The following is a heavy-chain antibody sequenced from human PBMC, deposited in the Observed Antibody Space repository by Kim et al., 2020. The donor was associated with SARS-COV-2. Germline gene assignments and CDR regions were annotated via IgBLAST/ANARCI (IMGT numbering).Heavy chain of an antibody. CDR3: VTGPDV. J-gene: IGHJ6*02. CDR2: IKTKTEGESR. V-gene: IGHV3-15*07. CDR1: GFNFSDVY. Sequence: GGSLRLSCEASGFNFSDVYMNWVRQAPGKGLEWVGRIKTKTEGESRDYAAFAKDRFVISRDDSKRLLHLQTDSLKIEDTAVYFCVTGPDVWGPGTTVIVSS.